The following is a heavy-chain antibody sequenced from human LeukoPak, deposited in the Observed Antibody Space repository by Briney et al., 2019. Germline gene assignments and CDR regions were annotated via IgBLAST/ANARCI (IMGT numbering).Heavy chain of an antibody. J-gene: IGHJ4*02. Sequence: ASVKVSCKASGGTFSSYAISWVRQAPGQGLEWMGRIIPILGIANYAQKFQGRVTITADKSTSTAYMELSSLRSEDTAVYYCARDQKKTYSGSDYTDYWGQGTLVTVSS. CDR3: ARDQKKTYSGSDYTDY. D-gene: IGHD1-26*01. V-gene: IGHV1-69*04. CDR1: GGTFSSYA. CDR2: IIPILGIA.